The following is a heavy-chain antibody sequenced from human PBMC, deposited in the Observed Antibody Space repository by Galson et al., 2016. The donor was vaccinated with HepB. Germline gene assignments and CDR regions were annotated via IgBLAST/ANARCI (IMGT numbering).Heavy chain of an antibody. CDR3: VTWLAAHFDQ. Sequence: SPRLSCATSGFTFRTTSMDWVRQTPGKGLEWVATIGTGSNIHYADFVRGRFIASRDNARNTVYLQMDNVRVEDTAKYHCVTWLAAHFDQWGQGTRVTVSS. V-gene: IGHV3-23*01. CDR2: IGTGSNI. CDR1: GFTFRTTS. D-gene: IGHD3-10*01. J-gene: IGHJ4*02.